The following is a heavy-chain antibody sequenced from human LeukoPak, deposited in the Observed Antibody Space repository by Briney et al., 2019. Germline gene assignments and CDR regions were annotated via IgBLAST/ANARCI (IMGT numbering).Heavy chain of an antibody. CDR2: INSDGSDT. CDR3: ARSERPALYYYGSGSYFDL. CDR1: GFTFSSYW. V-gene: IGHV3-74*01. J-gene: IGHJ4*02. D-gene: IGHD3-10*01. Sequence: PGGSLRLSCAASGFTFSSYWMHWVRQAPGKGLVWVSRINSDGSDTTYADSVKGRFTISRDNAKNTLYLQMNSLRAEDTAVYYCARSERPALYYYGSGSYFDLWGQGTPVTVSS.